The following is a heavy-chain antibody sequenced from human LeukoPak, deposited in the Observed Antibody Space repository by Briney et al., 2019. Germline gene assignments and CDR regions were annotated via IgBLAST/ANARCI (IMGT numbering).Heavy chain of an antibody. CDR1: GLIFSSYD. V-gene: IGHV3-23*01. J-gene: IGHJ6*03. Sequence: GGSLRLSYAASGLIFSSYDMSWVRQAPGKGLEWVSTISGSGGSTYYADSVKGRFTISRDNSKNTLYLQMSSLRSEDTAVYYCAILGGYYYYMDVWGKGTTVTVSS. CDR3: AILGGYYYYMDV. CDR2: ISGSGGST.